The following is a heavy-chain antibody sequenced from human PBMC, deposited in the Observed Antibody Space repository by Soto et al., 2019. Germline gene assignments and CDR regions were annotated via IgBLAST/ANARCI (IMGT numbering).Heavy chain of an antibody. CDR2: INPNSGGT. J-gene: IGHJ3*02. CDR1: GYTFTGYY. CDR3: ARGTGTGTTSSAFDI. V-gene: IGHV1-2*04. Sequence: QVQLVQSGAEVKKPGASVKVSCKASGYTFTGYYMHWVRQAPGQGLEWMGWINPNSGGTNYAQKCQGWVTMTRDTSISTAYMELSRLRSDDTAVYYCARGTGTGTTSSAFDIWGQGTMVTVSS. D-gene: IGHD1-7*01.